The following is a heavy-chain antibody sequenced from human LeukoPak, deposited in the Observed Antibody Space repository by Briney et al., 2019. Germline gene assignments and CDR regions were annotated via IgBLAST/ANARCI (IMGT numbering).Heavy chain of an antibody. D-gene: IGHD3-16*01. CDR3: ARDISGGEDY. V-gene: IGHV1-18*01. J-gene: IGHJ4*02. CDR1: GYTFTSYS. CDR2: IGGYNGDT. Sequence: ASVKVSCKASGYTFTSYSITWFRQAPGQGLEWMGWIGGYNGDTLYPQKFQGRVTVTTDTSSSTAYMELRSLGSDDTAVYYCARDISGGEDYWGQGTLVTVSS.